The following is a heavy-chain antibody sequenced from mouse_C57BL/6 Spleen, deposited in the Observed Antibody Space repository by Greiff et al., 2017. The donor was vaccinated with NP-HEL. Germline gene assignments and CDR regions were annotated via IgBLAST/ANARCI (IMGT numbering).Heavy chain of an antibody. D-gene: IGHD2-3*01. Sequence: EVMLVESGGGLVKPGGSLKLSCAASGFTFSSYAMSWVRQTPEKRLEWVATISDGGSYTYYPDNVKGRFTISRDNAKNNLYLQMSHLKSEDTAMYYCARDRVDGYYAHWYFDVWGTGTTGTVSS. J-gene: IGHJ1*03. CDR3: ARDRVDGYYAHWYFDV. CDR2: ISDGGSYT. CDR1: GFTFSSYA. V-gene: IGHV5-4*01.